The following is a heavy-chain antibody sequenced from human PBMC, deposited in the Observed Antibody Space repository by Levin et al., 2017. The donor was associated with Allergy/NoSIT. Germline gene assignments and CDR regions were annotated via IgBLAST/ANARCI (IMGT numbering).Heavy chain of an antibody. CDR3: ARESGVVMARPNPYDYGMDV. V-gene: IGHV6-1*01. J-gene: IGHJ6*02. Sequence: SQTLSLTCAISGDSVSSNSAAWNWIRQSPSRGLEWLGRTYYRSKWYNDYAVSVKSRITINPDTSKNQFSLQLNSVTPEDTAVYYCARESGVVMARPNPYDYGMDVWGQGTTVTVSS. CDR1: GDSVSSNSAA. D-gene: IGHD3-22*01. CDR2: TYYRSKWYN.